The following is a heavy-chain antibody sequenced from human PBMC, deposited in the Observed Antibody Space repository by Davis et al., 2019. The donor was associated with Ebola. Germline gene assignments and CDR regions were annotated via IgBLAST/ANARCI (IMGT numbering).Heavy chain of an antibody. Sequence: GESLKISCATSGFPLSNYAMSWVRQAPGKGLELVAGSSGSGDSTYYADSVRGRFTISRDNSKSTLYLEMESLGAEDTAVYYCARDPGQLVPYGMDVWGQGTTVTVSS. CDR1: GFPLSNYA. J-gene: IGHJ6*02. CDR3: ARDPGQLVPYGMDV. CDR2: SSGSGDST. V-gene: IGHV3-23*01. D-gene: IGHD6-6*01.